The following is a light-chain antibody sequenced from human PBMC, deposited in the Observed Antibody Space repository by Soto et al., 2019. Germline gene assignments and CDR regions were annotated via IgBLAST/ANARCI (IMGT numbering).Light chain of an antibody. J-gene: IGKJ5*01. Sequence: AIRMTQSPSSFSGSTGDRVTITCRAGQGISSYLAWYQQKPGKAPKLLIYAASTLESGVPSRFSATVSGTEFSLTITSLQPEDFATYYCQQLFDSPITFGQGTRLEI. CDR2: AAS. V-gene: IGKV1-8*01. CDR1: QGISSY. CDR3: QQLFDSPIT.